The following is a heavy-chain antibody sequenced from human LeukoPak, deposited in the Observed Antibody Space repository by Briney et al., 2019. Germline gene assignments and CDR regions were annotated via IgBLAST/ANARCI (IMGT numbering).Heavy chain of an antibody. D-gene: IGHD6-6*01. Sequence: PGGSLRLSCAASGFTFSSYAMSWVRQAPGKGLEWVSAISGSGGSTYYADSVKGRFTIPRDNSKNTLYLQMNSLRAEDTAVYYCARAARYYYGMDVWGQGTTVTVSS. CDR1: GFTFSSYA. V-gene: IGHV3-23*01. J-gene: IGHJ6*02. CDR3: ARAARYYYGMDV. CDR2: ISGSGGST.